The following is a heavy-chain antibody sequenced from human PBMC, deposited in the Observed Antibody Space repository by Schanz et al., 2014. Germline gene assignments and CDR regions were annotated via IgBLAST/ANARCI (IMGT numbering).Heavy chain of an antibody. J-gene: IGHJ6*02. CDR3: AKARYSSSFQYAGMDV. V-gene: IGHV3-23*04. CDR1: GFTFSSYA. CDR2: ISAGGGST. D-gene: IGHD6-13*01. Sequence: VQLVESGGGVVQPGRSLRLSCAASGFTFSSYAMTWVRQAPGKGLEWVSVISAGGGSTNYADSVKGRFTISRDTAKNTLYLQINSLRAEDTAVYYCAKARYSSSFQYAGMDVWGQGTTVTASS.